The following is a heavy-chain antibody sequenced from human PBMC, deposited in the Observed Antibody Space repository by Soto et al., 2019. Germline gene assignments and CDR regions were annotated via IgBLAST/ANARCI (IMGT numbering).Heavy chain of an antibody. CDR2: INPSGGNI. J-gene: IGHJ4*02. CDR3: GRDGGYQRFDY. V-gene: IGHV1-46*03. D-gene: IGHD2-2*01. CDR1: GYTFTTYY. Sequence: QVQLVQSGAEVKKPGASVKVSCKASGYTFTTYYIHWVRQAPGQGLEWMGIINPSGGNITYAHKYQGRVTMTRDTSTSTVYMELSSLRSEDTAVYYCGRDGGYQRFDYWGQGALVTVSS.